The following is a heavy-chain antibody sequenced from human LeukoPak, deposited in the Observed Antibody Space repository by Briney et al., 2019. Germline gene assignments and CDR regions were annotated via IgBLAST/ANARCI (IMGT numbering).Heavy chain of an antibody. D-gene: IGHD3-3*01. J-gene: IGHJ4*02. CDR3: ARRGDYDFWSGPTKLDY. CDR1: GFTFSRNS. Sequence: GGSLRLSCAASGFTFSRNSMNWVRQAPGKGLEWVSSISSSSYIYYADSVKGRFTISRDNAKNSLYLQTNSLRAEDTAVYYCARRGDYDFWSGPTKLDYWGQGTLVTVSS. V-gene: IGHV3-21*01. CDR2: ISSSSYI.